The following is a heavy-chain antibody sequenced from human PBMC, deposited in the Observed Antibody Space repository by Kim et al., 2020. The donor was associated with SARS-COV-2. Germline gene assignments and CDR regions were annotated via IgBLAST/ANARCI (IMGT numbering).Heavy chain of an antibody. Sequence: SVKVSCKASGFTFTSSAVQWVRQARGQRLEWIGWIVVGSGNTNYAQKFQERVTITRDMSTSTAYMELSSLRSEDTAVYYCAAEGGYYGSGGYYWGQGTLVTVSS. J-gene: IGHJ4*02. CDR3: AAEGGYYGSGGYY. CDR1: GFTFTSSA. V-gene: IGHV1-58*01. CDR2: IVVGSGNT. D-gene: IGHD3-10*01.